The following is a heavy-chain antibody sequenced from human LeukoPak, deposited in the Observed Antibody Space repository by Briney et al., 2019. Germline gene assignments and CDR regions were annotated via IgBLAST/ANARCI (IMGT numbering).Heavy chain of an antibody. Sequence: SETLSLTCAVYGGSFSGYSWTWIRQPPGKGLEWIGEFNHSGSTNYNPSLKSRVTISVDTSKNQFSLKLTSVTAADTAVYYCARVPSPSASFDYWGQGTLVTVSS. V-gene: IGHV4-34*01. CDR3: ARVPSPSASFDY. CDR2: FNHSGST. J-gene: IGHJ4*02. CDR1: GGSFSGYS.